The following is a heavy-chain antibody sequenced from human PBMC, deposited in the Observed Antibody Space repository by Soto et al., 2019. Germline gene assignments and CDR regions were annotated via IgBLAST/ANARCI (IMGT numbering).Heavy chain of an antibody. D-gene: IGHD2-15*01. J-gene: IGHJ4*02. CDR3: ARVASGHLVAY. CDR2: MFYGVST. CDR1: GGSINSGGYY. Sequence: SETLSLTCTVSGGSINSGGYYWGWIRQPPGKGLEWIGSMFYGVSTYYNPSLKSRVTVSVDTSKNQFSLNLRSVTAADTAVYYCARVASGHLVAYWGQGTLVTVSS. V-gene: IGHV4-39*01.